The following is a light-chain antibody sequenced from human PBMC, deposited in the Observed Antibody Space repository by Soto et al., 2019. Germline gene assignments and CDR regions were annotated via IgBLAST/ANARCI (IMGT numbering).Light chain of an antibody. CDR1: SDNIGSNT. CDR3: ATWDDSRNGPV. V-gene: IGLV1-44*01. CDR2: SNN. Sequence: QSVLTQPPSVSGTPGRRVAISCSGSSDNIGSNTVSWYQQLPGTDPKLLIYSNNQRHSGVPDRFSGSVSFNSASLAISGLQSEDEADYYCATWDDSRNGPVFGGGTKLTVL. J-gene: IGLJ2*01.